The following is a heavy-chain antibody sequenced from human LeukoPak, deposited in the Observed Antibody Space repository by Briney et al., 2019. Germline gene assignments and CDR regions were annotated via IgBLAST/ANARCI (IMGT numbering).Heavy chain of an antibody. V-gene: IGHV1-2*02. CDR1: GYTFTGYY. CDR3: ASVRGVILPIFDY. D-gene: IGHD3-10*01. Sequence: ASVTVSCKASGYTFTGYYMHWVRQAPGQGLEWMGWINPNSGGTNYAQKFQGRVTMTRDTSISTAYMELSRLRSDDTAVYYCASVRGVILPIFDYWGQGTLVTVSS. J-gene: IGHJ4*02. CDR2: INPNSGGT.